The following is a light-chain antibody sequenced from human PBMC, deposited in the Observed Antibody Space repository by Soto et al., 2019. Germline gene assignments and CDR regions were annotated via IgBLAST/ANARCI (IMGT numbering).Light chain of an antibody. J-gene: IGLJ3*02. V-gene: IGLV2-14*03. CDR3: SSDTSGNNILL. CDR1: SSDIGGYDY. CDR2: DVN. Sequence: QSALTQPASVSGSPGQSIIISCSGTSSDIGGYDYVSWYQQHPGKVPKLLIYDVNHRPSGASIRFSGSKSGDTASLTISGLQAEDEADYYCSSDTSGNNILLFGGGTKVTVL.